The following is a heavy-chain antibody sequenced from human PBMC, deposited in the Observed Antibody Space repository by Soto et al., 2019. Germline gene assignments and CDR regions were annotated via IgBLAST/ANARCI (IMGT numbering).Heavy chain of an antibody. CDR3: AREGGDGVDY. D-gene: IGHD3-16*01. J-gene: IGHJ4*02. V-gene: IGHV4-31*03. CDR2: IYYSGST. Sequence: QVQLQESGPGLVKPSQTLSLTCSVSGGSINSVNYYWSWIRQHPGKGLEWIGYIYYSGSTHYNPSLKSRVTSSVDTSENQFSLKLSSVTAADTAVYYCAREGGDGVDYWGQGTLVTVSS. CDR1: GGSINSVNYY.